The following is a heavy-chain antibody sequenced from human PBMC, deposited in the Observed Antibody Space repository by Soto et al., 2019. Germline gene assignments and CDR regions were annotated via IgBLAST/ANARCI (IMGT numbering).Heavy chain of an antibody. CDR1: GGSISSGGYY. CDR2: IYYSGST. J-gene: IGHJ5*02. Sequence: QVQLQESGPGLVKPSQTLSLTCTVSGGSISSGGYYWSWIRQHPGKGLEWIGYIYYSGSTYYNPSLTSRVTISVDTSKNQCSLKLSSVTAADTAVYYCARDRRGVIKGNWFDPWGQGTLVTVSS. V-gene: IGHV4-31*03. D-gene: IGHD3-10*01. CDR3: ARDRRGVIKGNWFDP.